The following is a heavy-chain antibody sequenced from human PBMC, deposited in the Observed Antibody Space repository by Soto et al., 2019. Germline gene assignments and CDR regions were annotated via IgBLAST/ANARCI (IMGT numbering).Heavy chain of an antibody. J-gene: IGHJ5*02. CDR2: ISAYNGNT. V-gene: IGHV1-18*01. Sequence: QVQLVQSGAEVKKPGASVKVSCKASGYTFTSYGISWVRQAPGQGLEWMGWISAYNGNTNYAQKLQGRVTMTTDTSXXTXYMXLRSLRYDDTAVYYCARRVGADCSGGSCFLNWFDPWGQGTLVTVSS. D-gene: IGHD2-15*01. CDR3: ARRVGADCSGGSCFLNWFDP. CDR1: GYTFTSYG.